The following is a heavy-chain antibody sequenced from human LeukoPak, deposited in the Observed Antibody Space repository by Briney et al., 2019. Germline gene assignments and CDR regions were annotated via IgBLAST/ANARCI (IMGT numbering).Heavy chain of an antibody. CDR3: ARDLYSSGWGYFDY. J-gene: IGHJ4*02. CDR1: GYSISSGYY. V-gene: IGHV4-38-2*02. D-gene: IGHD6-19*01. Sequence: KSSETLSLTCTISGYSISSGYYWGWIRQPPGKGLEWIGSIYHSGSTYYNPSLKSRVTISLDTSENQFSLKLSSVTAADTAVYYSARDLYSSGWGYFDYWGQGTLVTVSS. CDR2: IYHSGST.